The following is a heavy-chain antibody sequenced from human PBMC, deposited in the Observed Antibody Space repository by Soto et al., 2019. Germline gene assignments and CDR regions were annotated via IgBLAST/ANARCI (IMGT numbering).Heavy chain of an antibody. CDR2: IGTDGNT. V-gene: IGHV3-23*01. CDR1: GFTFNSYA. CDR3: ARELAAAGSFDY. J-gene: IGHJ4*02. D-gene: IGHD6-13*01. Sequence: PGGSLRLSCAASGFTFNSYAMNWVRQAPGKGLAWVSAIGTDGNTYYANSVKGRFTISRDNSRTTLYLQMNSLRVEDTAVYYCARELAAAGSFDYWGQGTLVTVSS.